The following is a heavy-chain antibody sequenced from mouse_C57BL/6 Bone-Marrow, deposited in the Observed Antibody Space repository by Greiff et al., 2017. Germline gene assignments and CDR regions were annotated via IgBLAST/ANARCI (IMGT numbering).Heavy chain of an antibody. J-gene: IGHJ2*01. V-gene: IGHV14-4*01. CDR2: IDPENGDT. CDR1: GFNIKDDY. CDR3: TTGYHHYFDY. Sequence: EVQLQQSGAELVRPGASVKLSCTASGFNIKDDYMHWVKQRPEQGLEWIGWIDPENGDTEYASKFQGKATITADTSSNTAYLQLSSLTSEDTAVYYCTTGYHHYFDYWGQGTTLTVSS. D-gene: IGHD2-2*01.